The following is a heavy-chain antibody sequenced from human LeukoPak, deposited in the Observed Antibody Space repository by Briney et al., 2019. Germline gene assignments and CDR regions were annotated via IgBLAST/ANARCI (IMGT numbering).Heavy chain of an antibody. CDR3: AREGYCSGGSCRLYYYYYYMDV. V-gene: IGHV3-74*01. D-gene: IGHD2-15*01. CDR1: GFTFSSYW. CDR2: INSDGSST. J-gene: IGHJ6*03. Sequence: GGSLRLSCAASGFTFSSYWMHWVRQAPGKGLVWVSRINSDGSSTSYADSVKGRFTISRDNAKNTLYLQMNSLRAEDTAVYYCAREGYCSGGSCRLYYYYYYMDVWGKGTTVTISS.